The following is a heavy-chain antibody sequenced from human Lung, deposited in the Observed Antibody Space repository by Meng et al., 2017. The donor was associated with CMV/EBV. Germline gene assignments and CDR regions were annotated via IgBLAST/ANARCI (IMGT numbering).Heavy chain of an antibody. CDR3: AKDGSDSSLGWLDP. V-gene: IGHV3-43D*03. CDR1: GFTFDDHA. D-gene: IGHD2-15*01. Sequence: GESLKISCAASGFTFDDHAMHWVRQRPGKGLEWVSLITWDGGNTYYADSVKGRFTISRDNNKNSLYLQMNSLRTEDTALYYCAKDGSDSSLGWLDPWGQGXLVTVSS. CDR2: ITWDGGNT. J-gene: IGHJ5*02.